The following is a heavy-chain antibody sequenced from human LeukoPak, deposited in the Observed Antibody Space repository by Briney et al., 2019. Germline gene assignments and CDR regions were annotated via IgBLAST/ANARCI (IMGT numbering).Heavy chain of an antibody. CDR3: ARDVGLYGYYYYMDV. J-gene: IGHJ6*03. CDR1: GYTFTSYG. V-gene: IGHV1-18*01. CDR2: ISAYNGNT. Sequence: ASVKVSCTASGYTFTSYGISWVRQAPGQGLEWMGWISAYNGNTNYAQKLQGRVTMTTDTSTSTAYMELRSLRSDDTAVYYCARDVGLYGYYYYMDVWGKGTTVTVSS. D-gene: IGHD2-2*02.